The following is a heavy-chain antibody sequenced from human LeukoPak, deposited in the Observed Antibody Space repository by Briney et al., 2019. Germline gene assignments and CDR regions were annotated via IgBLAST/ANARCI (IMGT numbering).Heavy chain of an antibody. D-gene: IGHD4/OR15-4a*01. J-gene: IGHJ4*02. V-gene: IGHV3-23*01. CDR1: GFTFCSYA. CDR3: AKAGPNYKDEFDY. Sequence: GGSLRLSCAASGFTFCSYAMCWVCQAPGTGLEWVSAISGSGGSTYYADSVKGRFTISRDNSKNTLYLQMNSLRAEDTAVYYCAKAGPNYKDEFDYWGQGTLVTVSS. CDR2: ISGSGGST.